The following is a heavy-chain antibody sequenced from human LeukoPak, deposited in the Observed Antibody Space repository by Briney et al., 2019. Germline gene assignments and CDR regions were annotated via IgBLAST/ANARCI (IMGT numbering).Heavy chain of an antibody. CDR2: IYHSGST. V-gene: IGHV4-39*07. CDR3: ARADIVGADIDY. Sequence: SETLSLTCTVSGGSISSSSYYWSWIRQPPGKGLEWIGHIYHSGSTYYNPSLKSRVTISMDTSKNQLSLKLTSVTAADTAVYFCARADIVGADIDYWGQGTLVTVSS. D-gene: IGHD1-26*01. J-gene: IGHJ4*02. CDR1: GGSISSSSYY.